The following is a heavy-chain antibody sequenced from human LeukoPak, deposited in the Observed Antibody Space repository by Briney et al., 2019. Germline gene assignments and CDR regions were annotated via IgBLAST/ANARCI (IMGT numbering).Heavy chain of an antibody. CDR1: GFTFSSYE. J-gene: IGHJ6*03. D-gene: IGHD2-15*01. CDR2: ISSSGSTI. V-gene: IGHV3-48*03. CDR3: ARDGGSSGTGAYYMDV. Sequence: GGSLRLSCAASGFTFSSYEMNWVRQAPGKGLEWVSYISSSGSTIYYADSLKGRFTISRDNAKNSLYLQMNSLGADDTAVYYCARDGGSSGTGAYYMDVWGKGTTVTVSS.